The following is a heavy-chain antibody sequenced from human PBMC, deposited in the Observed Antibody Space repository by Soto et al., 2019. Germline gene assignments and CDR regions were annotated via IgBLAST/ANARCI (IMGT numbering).Heavy chain of an antibody. D-gene: IGHD3-22*01. CDR2: INPIFGTA. J-gene: IGHJ4*02. Sequence: QVQLVQSGAEVKKPGSSVKVSCKASGGTFSSYAISWVRQATGQGLEWMGGINPIFGTANYAQKFQGRVTITTDESTSTAYMELSSLRSEDTALYYCALDITMIIGGRDYWGQGTLVTVSS. CDR3: ALDITMIIGGRDY. V-gene: IGHV1-69*01. CDR1: GGTFSSYA.